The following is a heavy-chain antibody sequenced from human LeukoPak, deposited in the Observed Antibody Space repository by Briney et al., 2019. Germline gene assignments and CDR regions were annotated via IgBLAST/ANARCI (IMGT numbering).Heavy chain of an antibody. J-gene: IGHJ4*02. CDR2: ISYSGST. D-gene: IGHD6-19*01. Sequence: SETLSLTCTVSGGSISSYYWDWIRKPPGKGLEWIGSISYSGSTYYNPSLKSRVTISVDTSKNQFSLKLSSVTAADTAVYYCARQDSSGWFDYWGQGTLVTVSS. V-gene: IGHV4-39*01. CDR1: GGSISSYY. CDR3: ARQDSSGWFDY.